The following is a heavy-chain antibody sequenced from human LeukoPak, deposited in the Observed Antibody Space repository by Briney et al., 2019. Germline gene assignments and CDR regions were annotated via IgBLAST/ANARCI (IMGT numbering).Heavy chain of an antibody. J-gene: IGHJ4*02. D-gene: IGHD5-18*01. CDR1: GGSISSRSNY. V-gene: IGHV4-39*01. Sequence: SETLSLTCTVSGGSISSRSNYWGWIRQPPGKGLEWIGSLYYSGSTYYNPSLKSRVTISVDASKNQLSLKLSSVTAADTAVYYCARHGERRYSYGHDYWGQGTLVTVSS. CDR3: ARHGERRYSYGHDY. CDR2: LYYSGST.